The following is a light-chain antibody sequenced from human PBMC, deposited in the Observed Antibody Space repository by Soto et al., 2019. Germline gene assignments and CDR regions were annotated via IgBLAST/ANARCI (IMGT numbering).Light chain of an antibody. CDR2: KAS. CDR1: QSINRW. V-gene: IGKV1-5*03. J-gene: IGKJ2*01. Sequence: DIQMTQSPSTLSASVGDRVTITCRASQSINRWLAWYQQKPGKAPKLLIYKASSLESGVPSRFSGGGIGTEFSLSISSLQPDDFATYYCQQYYSYPYTFGQGTKLEIK. CDR3: QQYYSYPYT.